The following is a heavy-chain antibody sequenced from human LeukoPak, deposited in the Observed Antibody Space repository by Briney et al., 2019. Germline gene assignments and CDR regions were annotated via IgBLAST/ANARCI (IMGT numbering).Heavy chain of an antibody. CDR2: IIPIFGTA. CDR3: ARSALDTAMVMGAFDI. D-gene: IGHD5-18*01. CDR1: GGTFSSYA. Sequence: SVKVSCKASGGTFSSYAISWVRQAPGQGLEWMGGIIPIFGTANYAQKFQGRVTITTDESTSTAYMELSSLRSEDTAVYYCARSALDTAMVMGAFDIWGQGTMVTVSS. J-gene: IGHJ3*02. V-gene: IGHV1-69*05.